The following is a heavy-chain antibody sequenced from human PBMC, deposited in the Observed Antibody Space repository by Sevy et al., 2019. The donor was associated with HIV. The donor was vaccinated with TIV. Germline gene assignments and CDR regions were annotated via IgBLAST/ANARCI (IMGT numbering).Heavy chain of an antibody. Sequence: SETLSLTCSVSGDFINLYFWSWIRQPPGKGLEWIGYIYSTGSTNYNPSLKSRVTISLATSKDQFSLKLSSVTAADTAVYYCARESIGSVWDFDHWGQGTLVTVSS. V-gene: IGHV4-59*01. CDR2: IYSTGST. CDR3: ARESIGSVWDFDH. CDR1: GDFINLYF. D-gene: IGHD6-6*01. J-gene: IGHJ4*02.